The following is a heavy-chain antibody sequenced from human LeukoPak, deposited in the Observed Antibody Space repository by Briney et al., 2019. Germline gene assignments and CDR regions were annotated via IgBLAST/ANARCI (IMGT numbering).Heavy chain of an antibody. D-gene: IGHD5-24*01. V-gene: IGHV3-7*01. J-gene: IGHJ4*02. Sequence: PGGSLRLSCAVSGLIFRSYWMSWVRQAPGKGLEWVANIDQDGSEKYFVDSVKGRFTIFRDNAKNSLHLQMNTLRAEDTAVYYCARERDGRFFDYWGQGTLVTVSS. CDR3: ARERDGRFFDY. CDR2: IDQDGSEK. CDR1: GLIFRSYW.